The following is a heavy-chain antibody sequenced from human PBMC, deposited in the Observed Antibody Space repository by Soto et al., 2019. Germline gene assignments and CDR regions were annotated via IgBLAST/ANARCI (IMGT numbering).Heavy chain of an antibody. V-gene: IGHV3-23*01. CDR1: GFTFSSYA. J-gene: IGHJ3*02. CDR2: ISGSGGST. D-gene: IGHD2-15*01. Sequence: EVQLLESGGSLVQPGGSLRLSCAASGFTFSSYAMSWVRQAPGKGLEWVSAISGSGGSTYYADSVKGRFTISRDNSKNTLYLQMNSLRAEDTAVYYCAKDAQDIVVVVAATGAFDIWGQGSMVTVSS. CDR3: AKDAQDIVVVVAATGAFDI.